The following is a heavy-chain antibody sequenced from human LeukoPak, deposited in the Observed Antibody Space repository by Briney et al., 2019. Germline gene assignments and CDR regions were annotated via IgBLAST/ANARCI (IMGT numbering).Heavy chain of an antibody. CDR1: GFTFSRYW. V-gene: IGHV3-23*01. CDR3: AKDHTIFGVAIGDY. D-gene: IGHD3-3*01. Sequence: GGSLRLSCAASGFTFSRYWMSWVRQAPGKGLEWVSAISGSGGSTYYADSVKGRFTISRDNSKNTLYLQMNSLRAEDTAVYYCAKDHTIFGVAIGDYWGQGTLVTVSS. J-gene: IGHJ4*02. CDR2: ISGSGGST.